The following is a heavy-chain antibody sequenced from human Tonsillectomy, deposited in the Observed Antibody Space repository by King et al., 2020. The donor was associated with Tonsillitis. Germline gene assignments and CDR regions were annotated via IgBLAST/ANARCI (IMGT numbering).Heavy chain of an antibody. V-gene: IGHV3-48*03. CDR2: ISSSGSAI. J-gene: IGHJ3*02. CDR1: GFTFSSYE. Sequence: VQLVESGGGLVQPGGSLRLSCAASGFTFSSYEMNRVRQAPGKWPEWVSYISSSGSAIYYAYSVKGRFTISRDKAKNSLYLQMNSLRAEDTAVYYCARDLRDTNQWAFDMWGQGTMVTVFS. D-gene: IGHD1-14*01. CDR3: ARDLRDTNQWAFDM.